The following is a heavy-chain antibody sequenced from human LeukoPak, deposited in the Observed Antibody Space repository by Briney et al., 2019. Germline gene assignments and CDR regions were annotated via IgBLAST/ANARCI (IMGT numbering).Heavy chain of an antibody. CDR1: GYSFTSYW. CDR3: ARLGSLGYCSSTSCRRRMKYNWFDP. D-gene: IGHD2-2*01. Sequence: GESLKISCKGSGYSFTSYWIGWVRQMPGKGLEWMGIIYPGDSDTRYSPSFQGQVTISADKSISTAYLQWSSLKASDTAMYYCARLGSLGYCSSTSCRRRMKYNWFDPWGQGTLVTASS. J-gene: IGHJ5*02. CDR2: IYPGDSDT. V-gene: IGHV5-51*01.